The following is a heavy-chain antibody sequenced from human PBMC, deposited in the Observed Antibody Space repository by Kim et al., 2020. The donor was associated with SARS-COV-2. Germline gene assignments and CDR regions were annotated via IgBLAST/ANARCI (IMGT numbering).Heavy chain of an antibody. D-gene: IGHD6-19*01. CDR3: ARFSIAVAGSSFDY. J-gene: IGHJ4*02. Sequence: NPSLKSRVTISVDTSKNQFSLKLSSVTAADTAVYYCARFSIAVAGSSFDYWGQGTLVTVSS. V-gene: IGHV4-59*01.